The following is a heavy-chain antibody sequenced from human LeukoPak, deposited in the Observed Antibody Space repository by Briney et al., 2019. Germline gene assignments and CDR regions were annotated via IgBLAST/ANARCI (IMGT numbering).Heavy chain of an antibody. Sequence: PGGSLRLSCAASGFTFSSYWTSWVRQAPGKGLEWVANIKQDGSEKYYVDSVKGRFTISRDNAKNSLYLQMNSLRAEDTAVYYCARDNDYDYVWGTPYAFDIWGQGTMVTVSS. V-gene: IGHV3-7*01. D-gene: IGHD3-16*01. CDR3: ARDNDYDYVWGTPYAFDI. J-gene: IGHJ3*02. CDR1: GFTFSSYW. CDR2: IKQDGSEK.